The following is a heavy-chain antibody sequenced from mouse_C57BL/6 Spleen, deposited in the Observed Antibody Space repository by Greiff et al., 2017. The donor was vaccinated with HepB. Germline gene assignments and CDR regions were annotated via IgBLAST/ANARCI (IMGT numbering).Heavy chain of an antibody. CDR1: GYTFTSYW. J-gene: IGHJ2*01. D-gene: IGHD3-2*02. V-gene: IGHV1-52*01. Sequence: QVQLQQPGAELVRPGSSVKLSCKASGYTFTSYWMHWVKQRPIQGLEWIGNIDPSDSETHYNQKFKDKATLTVDKSSSTAYMQLSSLTSEDSAVYYCARLGRLSHFDYWGQGTTLTVSS. CDR2: IDPSDSET. CDR3: ARLGRLSHFDY.